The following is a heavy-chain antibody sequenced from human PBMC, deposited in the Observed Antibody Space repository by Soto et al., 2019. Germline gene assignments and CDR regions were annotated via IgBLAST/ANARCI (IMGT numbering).Heavy chain of an antibody. CDR3: ARDRGIAAAGDY. D-gene: IGHD6-13*01. V-gene: IGHV1-69*08. J-gene: IGHJ4*02. CDR2: IIPILGIA. Sequence: QVQLVQSGAEVKKPGSSVKVSCKASGGTFSSYTISWVRQAPGQGLEWMGRIIPILGIANYAQKFQGRVTITAEKSTSTAYMELSSLRSEDTAVYYCARDRGIAAAGDYWGQGTLVTVSS. CDR1: GGTFSSYT.